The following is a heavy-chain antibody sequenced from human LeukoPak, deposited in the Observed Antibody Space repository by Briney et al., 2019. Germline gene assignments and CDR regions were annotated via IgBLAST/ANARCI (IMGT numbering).Heavy chain of an antibody. Sequence: ASVKVSCKASGYTFTSYAMHWVRQAPGQRLEWMGWINAGNGNTKYSQKFQGRVTITRDTFASTAYMELSSLRSEDTAVYYCASSHCSGGSCYYYGMDVWGKGTTVTVSS. CDR3: ASSHCSGGSCYYYGMDV. J-gene: IGHJ6*04. D-gene: IGHD2-15*01. CDR2: INAGNGNT. CDR1: GYTFTSYA. V-gene: IGHV1-3*01.